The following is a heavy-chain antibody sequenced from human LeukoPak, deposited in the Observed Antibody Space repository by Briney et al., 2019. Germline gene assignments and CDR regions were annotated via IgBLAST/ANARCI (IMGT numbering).Heavy chain of an antibody. J-gene: IGHJ4*02. CDR2: IYTSGST. CDR3: ARERDSSSSGRGNFDY. Sequence: SGPTLVKPSETLSLTCTVSGGSISSYYWSWIRQPAGKGLEWIGRIYTSGSTNYNPSLKSRVTMSVDTSKNQFSLKLSSVTAADTAVYYCARERDSSSSGRGNFDYRGQGTLVTVSS. V-gene: IGHV4-4*07. CDR1: GGSISSYY. D-gene: IGHD6-6*01.